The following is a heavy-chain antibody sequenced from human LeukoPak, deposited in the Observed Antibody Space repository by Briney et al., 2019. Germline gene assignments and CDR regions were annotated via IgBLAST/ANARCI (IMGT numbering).Heavy chain of an antibody. J-gene: IGHJ5*02. Sequence: SETLSLTCTVSGGSISSGGYYWSWIRQHPGKGLEWVGYIYYSGSTYYNPSLKSRVTISVDTSKNQFSLKLSSVTAADTAVYYCARVGTPYYGSGSQINWFDPWGQGTLVTVSS. CDR1: GGSISSGGYY. CDR3: ARVGTPYYGSGSQINWFDP. CDR2: IYYSGST. V-gene: IGHV4-31*03. D-gene: IGHD3-10*01.